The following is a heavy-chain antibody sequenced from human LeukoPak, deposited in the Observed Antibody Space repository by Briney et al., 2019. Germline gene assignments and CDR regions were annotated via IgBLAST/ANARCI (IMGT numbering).Heavy chain of an antibody. J-gene: IGHJ4*02. CDR3: ARSPVATINCFDY. D-gene: IGHD5-12*01. CDR1: GGTFSSYA. Sequence: ASVKVSCKASGGTFSSYAISWVRQAPGQGLEWMGGIIPIFGTANYAQKFQGRVTITADESTSTAYMELSSLRSEDTAVYYCARSPVATINCFDYWGQGTLVTVSS. CDR2: IIPIFGTA. V-gene: IGHV1-69*13.